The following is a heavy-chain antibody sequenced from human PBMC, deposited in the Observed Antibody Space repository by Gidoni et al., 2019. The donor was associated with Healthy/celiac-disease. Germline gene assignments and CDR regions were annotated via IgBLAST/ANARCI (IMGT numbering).Heavy chain of an antibody. J-gene: IGHJ6*02. CDR1: GFTFSSYG. CDR2: IWYDGSNK. D-gene: IGHD1-26*01. V-gene: IGHV3-33*01. Sequence: QLFASERGVVQPGRSLRLSCAASGFTFSSYGMHWVRQAPGKGLEWVAVIWYDGSNKYYADSVKGRFTISRDNSKNTLYLQMNSLRAEDTAVYYCARVRWELTPYYYYGMDVWGQGTTVTVSS. CDR3: ARVRWELTPYYYYGMDV.